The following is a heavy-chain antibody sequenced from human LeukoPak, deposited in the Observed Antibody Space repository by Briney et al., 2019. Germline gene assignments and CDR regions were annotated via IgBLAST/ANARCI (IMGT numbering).Heavy chain of an antibody. V-gene: IGHV4-59*01. CDR1: GGSISSYY. D-gene: IGHD5-12*01. Sequence: SETLSLTCTVSGGSISSYYWSWIRQPPGKGLEWIGYISYSGSTNYNPSLKSRVTISVDTSKNQFSLKLSSVTAADTSVYYCERRVGGYGSFDYWGQGTLVTVAS. J-gene: IGHJ4*02. CDR3: ERRVGGYGSFDY. CDR2: ISYSGST.